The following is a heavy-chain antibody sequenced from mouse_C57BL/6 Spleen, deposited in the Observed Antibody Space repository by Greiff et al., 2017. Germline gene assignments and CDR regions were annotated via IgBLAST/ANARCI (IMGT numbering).Heavy chain of an antibody. CDR3: ARHGNYGSSYDYYAMDY. D-gene: IGHD1-1*01. V-gene: IGHV5-2*01. CDR1: EYEFPSHD. Sequence: DVKLVESGGGLVQPGESLKLSCESNEYEFPSHDMSWVRKTPEKRLELVAAINSDGGSTYYPDTMERRFIISRDNTKKTLYLQMSSLRSEDTALYYCARHGNYGSSYDYYAMDYWGQGTSVTVSS. CDR2: INSDGGST. J-gene: IGHJ4*01.